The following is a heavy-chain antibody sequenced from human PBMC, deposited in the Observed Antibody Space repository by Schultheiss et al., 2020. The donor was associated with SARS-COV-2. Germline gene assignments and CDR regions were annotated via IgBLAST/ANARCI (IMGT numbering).Heavy chain of an antibody. CDR3: ARDWTDYGGNYGMDV. J-gene: IGHJ6*02. D-gene: IGHD4-23*01. Sequence: GGSLRLSCAASGFTFSSYAMHWVRQAPGKGLEWVAVISYDGSNKYYADSVKGRFTISRDNAKNSLYLQMNSLRAGDTAVYYCARDWTDYGGNYGMDVWGQGTTVTVSS. CDR1: GFTFSSYA. CDR2: ISYDGSNK. V-gene: IGHV3-30*04.